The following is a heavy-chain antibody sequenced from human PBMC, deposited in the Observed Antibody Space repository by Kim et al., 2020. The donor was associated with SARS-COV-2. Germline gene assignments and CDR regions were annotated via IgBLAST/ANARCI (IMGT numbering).Heavy chain of an antibody. J-gene: IGHJ4*02. Sequence: ASVKVSCKASGYTFTSYGISWVRQAPGQGLEWMGWISAYNGNTNYAQKLQVRVTMTTDTSTSTAYMELRSLRSDDTAVYYCARDSDGYSYGLVDYWGQGTLVTVSS. V-gene: IGHV1-18*01. D-gene: IGHD5-18*01. CDR1: GYTFTSYG. CDR3: ARDSDGYSYGLVDY. CDR2: ISAYNGNT.